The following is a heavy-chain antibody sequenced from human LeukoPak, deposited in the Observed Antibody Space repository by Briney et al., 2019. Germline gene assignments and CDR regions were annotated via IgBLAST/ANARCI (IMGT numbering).Heavy chain of an antibody. CDR3: LRGDRRDY. V-gene: IGHV3-30*02. J-gene: IGHJ4*02. Sequence: GGSLRLSCAASGFTFSSSAMHWVRQAPGKGLDWVAFIHYDGNNKYYADSVKGRFIISRDNAKDSLYLQMNSLRVEDTAVYYCLRGDRRDYWGQGTLVTVSS. CDR2: IHYDGNNK. CDR1: GFTFSSSA.